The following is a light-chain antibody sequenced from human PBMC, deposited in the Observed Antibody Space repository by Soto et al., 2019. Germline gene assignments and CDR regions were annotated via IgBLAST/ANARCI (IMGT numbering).Light chain of an antibody. CDR3: CSYAGSYTFDVV. V-gene: IGLV2-11*01. Sequence: QSALTQPRSVSGSPGQSVTISCTGTSSDVGGYNYVSWYQQHPGKAPKLMIYDVSKRPSGFTDRFSGSKSGNTASLTISGLQAEDEADYYCCSYAGSYTFDVVFGGGTKLTVL. CDR2: DVS. J-gene: IGLJ2*01. CDR1: SSDVGGYNY.